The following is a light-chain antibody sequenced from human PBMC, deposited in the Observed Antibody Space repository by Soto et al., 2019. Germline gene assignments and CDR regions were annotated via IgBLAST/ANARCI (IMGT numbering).Light chain of an antibody. CDR1: QTISSW. J-gene: IGKJ1*01. Sequence: DIQMTQSPSTLSGSVGDRVTITCRASQTISSWLAWYQQKPGKAPKLLIYKASTLKSGVPSRFSGSGSGTEFTLTISSLQPDDFATYYGQHYNSYSEAFGQGTNVDIK. CDR2: KAS. CDR3: QHYNSYSEA. V-gene: IGKV1-5*03.